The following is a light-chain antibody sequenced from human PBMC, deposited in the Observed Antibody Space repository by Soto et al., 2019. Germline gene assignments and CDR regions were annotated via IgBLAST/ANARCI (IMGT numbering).Light chain of an antibody. CDR3: SSYAGSITIYV. CDR2: EVT. V-gene: IGLV2-8*01. CDR1: SSDVGAYNF. J-gene: IGLJ1*01. Sequence: QSALAQPPSASGSPGQSVTISCTGTSSDVGAYNFVSWYQQLPGKAPKLMIYEVTERPSGVPDRFSGSKSGNTASLTVSGLQAEDEADYYCSSYAGSITIYVFGTGTQLTVL.